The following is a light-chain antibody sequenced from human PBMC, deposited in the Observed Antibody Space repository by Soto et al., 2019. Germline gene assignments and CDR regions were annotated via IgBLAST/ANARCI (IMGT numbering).Light chain of an antibody. CDR3: QQYGSPPIT. CDR2: DAS. J-gene: IGKJ5*01. CDR1: QSVSYY. V-gene: IGKV3-20*01. Sequence: EIVLTQSPGTLSLSPGERATLSCRASQSVSYYLAWYQQKPGQAPRLLIYDASSRATGVPDRFSGSGSGTDFTLTISRLEPEDFAVYYCQQYGSPPITFGQGTRLEI.